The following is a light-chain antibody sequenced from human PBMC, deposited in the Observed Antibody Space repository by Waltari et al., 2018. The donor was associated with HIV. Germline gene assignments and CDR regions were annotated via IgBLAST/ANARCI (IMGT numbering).Light chain of an antibody. J-gene: IGLJ2*01. V-gene: IGLV3-21*02. CDR2: EDS. Sequence: VAPGQTARITCGGDNIGSKSVQWYQQKPGQAPVLVLYEDSARPSGIPDRFSGSGSGTDFTLKISRVEAEDVGVYYCMQALQTPALTFGGGTK. CDR1: NIGSKS. CDR3: MQALQTPALT.